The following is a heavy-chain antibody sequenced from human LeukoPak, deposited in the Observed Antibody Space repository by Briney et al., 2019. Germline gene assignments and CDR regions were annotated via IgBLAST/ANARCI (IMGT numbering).Heavy chain of an antibody. CDR2: LSYDGSNR. CDR3: AKDASTATLHADY. CDR1: GFTFSSFG. J-gene: IGHJ4*02. V-gene: IGHV3-30*18. Sequence: GGSLRLSCAASGFTFSSFGMHWVRQAPGKGLEWVAVLSYDGSNRYYADSVKGRFTISRDNSKNTPYLQMNSLRAEDTAVYYCAKDASTATLHADYWGQGTLVTVSS. D-gene: IGHD4-17*01.